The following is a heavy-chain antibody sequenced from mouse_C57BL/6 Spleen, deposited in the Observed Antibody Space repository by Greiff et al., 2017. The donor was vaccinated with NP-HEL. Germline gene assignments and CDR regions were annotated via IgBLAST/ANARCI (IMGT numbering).Heavy chain of an antibody. V-gene: IGHV5-12*01. CDR1: GFTFSDYY. CDR2: ISTGGGSP. J-gene: IGHJ2*01. D-gene: IGHD3-2*02. Sequence: DVKLVESGGGLVQPGGSLKLSCAASGFTFSDYYMYWVRQTPEKRLEWVAYISTGGGSPYYPDTVKGRFTISRDNAKNTLYLQLRRLTSEDTAMYYCARRRTAQATSYYFDYWGKGTTLTVSS. CDR3: ARRRTAQATSYYFDY.